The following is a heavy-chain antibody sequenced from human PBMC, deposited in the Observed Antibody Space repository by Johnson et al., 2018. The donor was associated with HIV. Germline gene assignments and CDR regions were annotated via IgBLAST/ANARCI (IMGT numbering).Heavy chain of an antibody. CDR3: VKERAYAFDI. CDR1: GFTFSSYA. Sequence: QVQLVESGGGVVQPGRSLRLSCAASGFTFSSYAMHWVRQAPGKGLEWVAVISYDGSNKYDADSVKDRFTISRDNSKNTLYLQLNSRSTEDTAMYYCVKERAYAFDIWGQGTMVTVSS. J-gene: IGHJ3*02. V-gene: IGHV3-30*04. CDR2: ISYDGSNK.